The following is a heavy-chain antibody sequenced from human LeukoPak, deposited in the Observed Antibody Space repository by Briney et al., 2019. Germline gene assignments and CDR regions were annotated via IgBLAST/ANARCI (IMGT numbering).Heavy chain of an antibody. D-gene: IGHD3-3*01. J-gene: IGHJ4*02. CDR2: IKRDGSEK. Sequence: GGSLRLSCAASGFIFSSYWMGWVRQAPGKGLEWVANIKRDGSEKYYVDSVKGRFTISRDNAQNSLYLQMNSLRAEDTAVYCCARNKEAAVDFWSGYYPLWGQGTLVTVSS. CDR3: ARNKEAAVDFWSGYYPL. CDR1: GFIFSSYW. V-gene: IGHV3-7*01.